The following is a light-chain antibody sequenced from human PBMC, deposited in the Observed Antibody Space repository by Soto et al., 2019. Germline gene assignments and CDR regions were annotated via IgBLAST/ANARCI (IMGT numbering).Light chain of an antibody. CDR3: QQRSNLFT. J-gene: IGKJ3*01. CDR2: DAS. V-gene: IGKV3-11*01. Sequence: EIVLTQSPATLSLSPGERATLSCRASQSVSSYLAWYQQKPGQAPRLLIYDASSRATGIPARFSGSGSGTHFTLTISSLAPEDFAVYYWQQRSNLFTVGTGTKVDIK. CDR1: QSVSSY.